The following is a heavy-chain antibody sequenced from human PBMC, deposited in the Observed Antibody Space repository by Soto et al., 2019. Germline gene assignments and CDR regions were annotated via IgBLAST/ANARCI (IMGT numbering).Heavy chain of an antibody. CDR3: ARERGWHYYAWGSQESYFAY. V-gene: IGHV4-4*02. CDR2: IYHSGST. Sequence: PSETLSMTCAVSSGSISSSNWWIWVRKPPGKGLEWIGEIYHSGSTNYNPSLKSRVTISVDKSKNQFSLKLSSVTAADTAVYYCARERGWHYYAWGSQESYFAYWGREPWSPAPQ. J-gene: IGHJ4*02. D-gene: IGHD3-10*01. CDR1: SGSISSSNW.